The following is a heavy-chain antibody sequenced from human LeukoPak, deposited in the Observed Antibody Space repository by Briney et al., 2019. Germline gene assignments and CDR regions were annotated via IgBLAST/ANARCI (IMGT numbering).Heavy chain of an antibody. Sequence: ASVKVSCKASGYTFTSYDINWVRQATGQGLEWMGWMNPSSGYTGYAQKFQGRVSMTMNTSISTAYMELSNLRSEDTAVYYCARVPREIMSIWGQGTMVTVSS. V-gene: IGHV1-8*01. CDR3: ARVPREIMSI. J-gene: IGHJ3*02. D-gene: IGHD1-26*01. CDR1: GYTFTSYD. CDR2: MNPSSGYT.